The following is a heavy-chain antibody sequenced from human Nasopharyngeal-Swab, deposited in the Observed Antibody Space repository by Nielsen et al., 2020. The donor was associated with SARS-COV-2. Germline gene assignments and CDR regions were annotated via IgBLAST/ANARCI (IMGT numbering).Heavy chain of an antibody. Sequence: SEPLSLTCTVSNGSISSYYWSWIRQPPGKGLEWVGYMYYSGSTKYNPSLKSRVTISVDRSKNQFSLRLSSVTAADTAVYYCARRYFDSLYGMDVWGQGTTVTVSS. CDR3: ARRYFDSLYGMDV. CDR2: MYYSGST. D-gene: IGHD3-9*01. CDR1: NGSISSYY. V-gene: IGHV4-59*01. J-gene: IGHJ6*02.